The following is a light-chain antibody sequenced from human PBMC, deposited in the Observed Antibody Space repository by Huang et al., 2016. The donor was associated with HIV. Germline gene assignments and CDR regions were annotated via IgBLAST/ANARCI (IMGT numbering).Light chain of an antibody. V-gene: IGKV1-NL1*01. CDR2: GAS. Sequence: DIQMTQSPPSLSASVADRVTITCRASQGISNSLAWYQQKPGKPPGLLVSGASKLESGVPARFSGSGSGTDYTLTISSLQPEDFATYYCQQYFSALWTFGQGAKV. J-gene: IGKJ1*01. CDR3: QQYFSALWT. CDR1: QGISNS.